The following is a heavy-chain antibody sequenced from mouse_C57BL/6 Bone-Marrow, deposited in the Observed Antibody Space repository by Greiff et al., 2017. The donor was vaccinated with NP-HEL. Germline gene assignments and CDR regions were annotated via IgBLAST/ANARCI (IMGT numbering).Heavy chain of an antibody. D-gene: IGHD1-1*01. J-gene: IGHJ3*01. V-gene: IGHV1-81*01. CDR3: ARYYYGSSWFAY. CDR1: GYTFTSYG. Sequence: VMLVESGAELARPGASVKLSCKASGYTFTSYGISWVKQRTGQGLEWIGEIYPRSGNTYYNEKFKGKATLTADKSSSTAYMELRSLTSEDSAVYFCARYYYGSSWFAYWGQGTLVTVSA. CDR2: IYPRSGNT.